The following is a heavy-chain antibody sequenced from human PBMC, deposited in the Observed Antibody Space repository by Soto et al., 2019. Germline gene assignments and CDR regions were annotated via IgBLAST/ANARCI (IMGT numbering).Heavy chain of an antibody. CDR3: ARAPEYYDFWSGFYYYYMDV. CDR1: GFTFSDYY. J-gene: IGHJ6*03. Sequence: QVQLVESGGGLVKPGGSLRLSCAASGFTFSDYYMSWIRQAPGKGLEWVSYISSSGSTIYYADSVKGRFTISRDNAKNSLYLQMNRLRAEDTAVYYCARAPEYYDFWSGFYYYYMDVWGKGTTVTVSS. D-gene: IGHD3-3*01. CDR2: ISSSGSTI. V-gene: IGHV3-11*01.